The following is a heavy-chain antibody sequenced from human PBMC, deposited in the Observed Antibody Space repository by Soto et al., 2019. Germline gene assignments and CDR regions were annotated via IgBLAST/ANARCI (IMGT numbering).Heavy chain of an antibody. V-gene: IGHV3-11*01. CDR2: ITRSGITI. CDR1: GFTFSDYN. Sequence: QVQLVASGGGLVKPGGSLRLSCAASGFTFSDYNMNWIRQAPGKGLECVAYITRSGITIYYADTVKGRFTISRDNAKNALYLQRNNLRAVVTALYYRVRDSWDSAVDPVVYSVAFYMWGQGTPVAVSP. J-gene: IGHJ3*02. CDR3: VRDSWDSAVDPVVYSVAFYM. D-gene: IGHD5-18*01.